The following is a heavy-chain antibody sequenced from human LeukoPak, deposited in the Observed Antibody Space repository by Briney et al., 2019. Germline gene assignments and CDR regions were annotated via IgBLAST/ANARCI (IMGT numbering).Heavy chain of an antibody. CDR1: GFSVSDNY. V-gene: IGHV3-53*01. J-gene: IGHJ3*02. Sequence: GGSLRLSCAASGFSVSDNYTSWVRQAPGKGLEWVSAISGGGSTYYADSVKGRFIISRDNSKNTVYLQLDSLRAEDTAVYYCARGGDTIGSIRSPFDIWGQGTMVTVSS. CDR2: ISGGGST. CDR3: ARGGDTIGSIRSPFDI. D-gene: IGHD3-22*01.